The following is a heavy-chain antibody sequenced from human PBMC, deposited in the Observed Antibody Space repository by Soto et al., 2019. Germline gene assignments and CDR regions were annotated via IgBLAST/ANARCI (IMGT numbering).Heavy chain of an antibody. CDR3: VLYGDFEYFQH. D-gene: IGHD4-17*01. CDR2: IYPGDSDT. Sequence: GESLKISCNCSGYSFTSYWIGWVRQMPGKGLEWMGIIYPGDSDTRYRPSIQGQITIADDKTISTAYLQWSSLKASDTAMYYCVLYGDFEYFQHWGQGTLVTVSS. J-gene: IGHJ1*01. CDR1: GYSFTSYW. V-gene: IGHV5-51*01.